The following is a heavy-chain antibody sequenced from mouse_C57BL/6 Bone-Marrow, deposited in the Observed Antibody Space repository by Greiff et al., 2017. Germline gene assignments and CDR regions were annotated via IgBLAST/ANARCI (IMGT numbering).Heavy chain of an antibody. CDR3: AREGANFLFAY. CDR1: GYTFTSYW. D-gene: IGHD3-1*01. CDR2: IDPSDSDT. V-gene: IGHV1-52*01. J-gene: IGHJ3*01. Sequence: QVQLQQPGAELVRPGSSVKLSCKASGYTFTSYWMHWVKQRPIQGLEWIGNIDPSDSDTHYNQKFKDKATLTVDKSSSTAYMQLSSLTSADSAVXYSAREGANFLFAYWGQGTLVTVSA.